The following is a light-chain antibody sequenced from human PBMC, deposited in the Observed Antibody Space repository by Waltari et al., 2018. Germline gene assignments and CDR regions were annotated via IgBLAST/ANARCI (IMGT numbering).Light chain of an antibody. Sequence: TQDPAVSVAMGQTVRITCQGDSLRSYYASWYRQRPGQAPILFIFDKNNRPSGVPDLFSGSSSDHTASLTITGAQAEDEAYYYGHSRDASGVGGTFGGGTKLTVL. CDR3: HSRDASGVGGT. CDR2: DKN. CDR1: SLRSYY. V-gene: IGLV3-19*01. J-gene: IGLJ3*02.